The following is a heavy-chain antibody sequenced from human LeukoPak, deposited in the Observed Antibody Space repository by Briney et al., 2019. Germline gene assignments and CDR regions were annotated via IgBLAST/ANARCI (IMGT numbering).Heavy chain of an antibody. D-gene: IGHD4-23*01. CDR1: GVSISSFF. Sequence: SETLSLTCTVSGVSISSFFWSWVRQPAGKGLEWIGRIYTSGGTNYNSSLKSRATVSVDTSKNHFSLKLSSVTATDTAVYYCARDLRGDGGHFDYWGQGTLVTVSS. CDR2: IYTSGGT. CDR3: ARDLRGDGGHFDY. J-gene: IGHJ4*02. V-gene: IGHV4-4*07.